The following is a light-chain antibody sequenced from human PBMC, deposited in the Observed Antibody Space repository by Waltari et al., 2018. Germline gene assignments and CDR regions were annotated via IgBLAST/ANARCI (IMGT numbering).Light chain of an antibody. CDR1: QTIISY. Sequence: DIQMTQSPSSLSASVGDRVTITCRGSQTIISYLNWYQHKPWKAPNLLVYAASSLQSGGPSRFSGRGCGTELAITISSLQPEDFATYYCQPSYSTPPAFGGGTKVESK. V-gene: IGKV1-39*01. CDR3: QPSYSTPPA. J-gene: IGKJ4*01. CDR2: AAS.